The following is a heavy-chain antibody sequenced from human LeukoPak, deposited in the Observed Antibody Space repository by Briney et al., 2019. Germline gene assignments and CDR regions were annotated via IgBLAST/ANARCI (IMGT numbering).Heavy chain of an antibody. Sequence: GGSLRLSCAASGFIFSNYAMHWVRQAPGKGLEYVLAISSNGGSTYYANSVKGRFTISRDNSKNTLYLQMGSLRAEDMAVYYCARRGSGFSQNYFDYWGQGTLVTVSS. CDR2: ISSNGGST. D-gene: IGHD3-22*01. J-gene: IGHJ4*02. V-gene: IGHV3-64*01. CDR3: ARRGSGFSQNYFDY. CDR1: GFIFSNYA.